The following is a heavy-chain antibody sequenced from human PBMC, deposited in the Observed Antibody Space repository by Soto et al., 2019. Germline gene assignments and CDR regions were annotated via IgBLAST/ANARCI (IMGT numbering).Heavy chain of an antibody. Sequence: QVQLVESGGGVVRPGGSLRLSCAASGITLTNFGIHWVRQAPGKGLEWLTMLSHDVINKFLADSVQGRFTVSRDNSRNTPYLQMDSLRAEATVVYYCVKDGRGADCSSGAGYSGGLDIWGQGTMVTVSS. CDR1: GITLTNFG. V-gene: IGHV3-30*18. D-gene: IGHD3-22*01. CDR3: VKDGRGADCSSGAGYSGGLDI. J-gene: IGHJ3*02. CDR2: LSHDVINK.